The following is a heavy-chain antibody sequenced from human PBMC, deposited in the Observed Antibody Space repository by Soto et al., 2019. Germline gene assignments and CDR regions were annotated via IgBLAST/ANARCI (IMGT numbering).Heavy chain of an antibody. V-gene: IGHV3-48*01. Sequence: GGSLRLSCVASGFIFSDYVINWVRQAPGKGLEWVSDISSSGIPIYYADSVKGRFTISRDNSKNTLYLQMNSLRAEDTAVYYCARDPFNYYDSYYGMDVWGQGTTVTVSS. CDR1: GFIFSDYV. CDR2: ISSSGIPI. J-gene: IGHJ6*02. D-gene: IGHD3-22*01. CDR3: ARDPFNYYDSYYGMDV.